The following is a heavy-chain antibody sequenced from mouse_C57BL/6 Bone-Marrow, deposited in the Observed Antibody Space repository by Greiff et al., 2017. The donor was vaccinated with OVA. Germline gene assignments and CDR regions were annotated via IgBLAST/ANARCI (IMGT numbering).Heavy chain of an antibody. V-gene: IGHV1-19*01. Sequence: EVKLQQSGPVLVKPGASVKMSCKASGYTFTDYYMNWVKQSHGKSLEWIGVINPYNGGTSYNQKFKGKATLTVDKSSSTADMELNSLTSEDSAVYYCARRGPNYYGSSLWYFDVWGTGTTVTVSS. D-gene: IGHD1-1*01. J-gene: IGHJ1*03. CDR1: GYTFTDYY. CDR3: ARRGPNYYGSSLWYFDV. CDR2: INPYNGGT.